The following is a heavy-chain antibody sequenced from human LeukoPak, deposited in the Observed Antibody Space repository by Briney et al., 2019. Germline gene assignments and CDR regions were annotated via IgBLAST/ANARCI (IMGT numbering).Heavy chain of an antibody. V-gene: IGHV4-30-2*01. D-gene: IGHD3-10*01. CDR2: IYHSGST. CDR3: ARVVGVLLWLGELLEVGAFDI. Sequence: SQTLSLTCAVSGGSISSGGYSWSWIRQPPAKGLEWIGYIYHSGSTYYNPSLKSRVTISVDRSKNQFSLKLSSVTAADTAVYYCARVVGVLLWLGELLEVGAFDIWGQGTMVTVSS. CDR1: GGSISSGGYS. J-gene: IGHJ3*02.